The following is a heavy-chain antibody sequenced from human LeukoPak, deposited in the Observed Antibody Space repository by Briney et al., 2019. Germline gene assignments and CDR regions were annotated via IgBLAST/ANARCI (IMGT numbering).Heavy chain of an antibody. D-gene: IGHD1-7*01. CDR3: ARNDITGTTFDY. J-gene: IGHJ4*02. V-gene: IGHV3-30*04. CDR1: GFTFSSYA. CDR2: ISYDGSNK. Sequence: GRSLRLSCAASGFTFSSYAMHWVRQAPGKGLEWVAVISYDGSNKYYADSVKGRFTISRDNSKNTLYLQMNSLRAEDTAVYYCARNDITGTTFDYWGQGTLVTVSS.